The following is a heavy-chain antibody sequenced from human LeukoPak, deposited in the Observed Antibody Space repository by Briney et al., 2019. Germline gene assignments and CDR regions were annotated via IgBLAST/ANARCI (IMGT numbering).Heavy chain of an antibody. CDR3: ARGRYCSADICSGGDAFDI. V-gene: IGHV4-4*07. D-gene: IGHD2-15*01. J-gene: IGHJ3*02. Sequence: SETLSLTCTVSGGFISSYYWSWIRQPAGKGLEWIGRINTSGSSNYNPSLRSRVTMSVDTSKNQFSLNLSSVTAADTAVYYCARGRYCSADICSGGDAFDIWGQGTMVSVSS. CDR1: GGFISSYY. CDR2: INTSGSS.